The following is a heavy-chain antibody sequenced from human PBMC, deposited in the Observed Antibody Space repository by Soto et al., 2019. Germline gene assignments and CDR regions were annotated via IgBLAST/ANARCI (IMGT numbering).Heavy chain of an antibody. V-gene: IGHV3-13*01. CDR3: AREVEDSKSSGWFFDL. Sequence: GGSLRLSCEASGLTLSTYDMHWVRQAPGKGLEWVSAIGTGGDTYYPGSVRGRFIISRENAKNSLYLQMNSLTVGDTAVYYCAREVEDSKSSGWFFDLWGRGTLVTVSS. J-gene: IGHJ2*01. CDR1: GLTLSTYD. D-gene: IGHD6-6*01. CDR2: IGTGGDT.